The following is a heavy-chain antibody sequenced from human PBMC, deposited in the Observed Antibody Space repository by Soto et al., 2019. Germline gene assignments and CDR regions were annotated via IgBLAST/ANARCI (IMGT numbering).Heavy chain of an antibody. CDR2: ISAYNGNT. V-gene: IGHV1-18*01. CDR3: ARIPLQAAISSWFDP. Sequence: ASVKVSCKASGYTFTSYGISWVRQAPGQGLEWMGWISAYNGNTNYAQKLQGRVTMTTDTSTSTAYMELRSLRSDDTAVYYCARIPLQAAISSWFDPWGQGTLVTVSS. CDR1: GYTFTSYG. D-gene: IGHD2-2*01. J-gene: IGHJ5*02.